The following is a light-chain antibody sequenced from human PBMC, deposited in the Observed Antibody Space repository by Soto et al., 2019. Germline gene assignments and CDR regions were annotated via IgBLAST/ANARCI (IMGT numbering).Light chain of an antibody. CDR2: EVS. J-gene: IGLJ1*01. CDR3: SSYTSSSTQV. CDR1: SSDVGGYNY. Sequence: QSALTQPASVSGSPGQSITISCTGTSSDVGGYNYVSWYQQHPGKAPKLMIYEVSNRPSGVSNRFSGSNSGNTASLTISGLQAEDEADYYCSSYTSSSTQVFGTGTKLTVL. V-gene: IGLV2-14*01.